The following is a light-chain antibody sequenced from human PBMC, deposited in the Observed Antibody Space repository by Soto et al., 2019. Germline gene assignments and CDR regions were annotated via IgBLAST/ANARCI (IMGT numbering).Light chain of an antibody. CDR1: SSNIGNNY. V-gene: IGLV1-51*02. CDR2: ENN. J-gene: IGLJ1*01. CDR3: GTWDSSLRAGRYV. Sequence: QSVLTQPPSVSAAPGQKVTISCSGSSSNIGNNYVSWYQQLPGTAPKLLIYENNKRPSGIPDRFSGSKSGTSATLGITGLQTGDEADYYCGTWDSSLRAGRYVFGTGTKLTVL.